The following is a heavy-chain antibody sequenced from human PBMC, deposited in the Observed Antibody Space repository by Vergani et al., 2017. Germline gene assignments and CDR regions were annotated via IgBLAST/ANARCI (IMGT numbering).Heavy chain of an antibody. V-gene: IGHV3-30-3*01. CDR1: GFTFGDHG. CDR3: ARDRGDWRYSRYFYNYYMDV. Sequence: QVQLVESGGGVVQPGRSLRLSCAASGFTFGDHGIHWVRRAPGKGLEWVALISYDGTNKYYTNSVRGRFTISRDNSKSTLFLQMNSLRVEDMAVYYCARDRGDWRYSRYFYNYYMDVGGKGTTVTVSS. D-gene: IGHD2-8*02. CDR2: ISYDGTNK. J-gene: IGHJ6*03.